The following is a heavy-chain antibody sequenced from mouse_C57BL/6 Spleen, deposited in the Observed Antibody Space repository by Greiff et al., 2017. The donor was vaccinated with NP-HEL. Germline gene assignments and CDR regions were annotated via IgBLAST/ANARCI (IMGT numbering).Heavy chain of an antibody. V-gene: IGHV5-12*01. D-gene: IGHD1-1*01. CDR3: ARGGYYGSSYEKGAMDY. CDR2: ISNGGGST. Sequence: EVKLVESGGGLVQPGGSLKLSCAASGFTFSDYYMYWVRQTPEKRLEWVAYISNGGGSTYYPDTVKGRFTISRDNAKNTLYLQMSRLKSEDTAMYYCARGGYYGSSYEKGAMDYWGQGTSVTVSS. J-gene: IGHJ4*01. CDR1: GFTFSDYY.